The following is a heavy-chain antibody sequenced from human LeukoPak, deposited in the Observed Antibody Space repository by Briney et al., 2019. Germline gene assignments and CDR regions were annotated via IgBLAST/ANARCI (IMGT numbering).Heavy chain of an antibody. V-gene: IGHV3-48*03. D-gene: IGHD4-23*01. J-gene: IGHJ4*02. Sequence: GGSLRLSCAASGFAFSSYEMNWARQAPGKGLEWVSYISSSGSTIHYADSVKGRFTISRDNAKNTLYLQMNSLRAEDTAVYYCARDWHYGGANDYWGQGTLVTVSS. CDR1: GFAFSSYE. CDR3: ARDWHYGGANDY. CDR2: ISSSGSTI.